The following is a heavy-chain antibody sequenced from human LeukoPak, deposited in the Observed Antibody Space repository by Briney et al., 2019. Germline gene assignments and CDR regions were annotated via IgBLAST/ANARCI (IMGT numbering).Heavy chain of an antibody. Sequence: SETLSLTCSVSDGSINSYYWNWIRRPPGKGLEWIGYIYYNRNTNYSPSLKSRVTMSVDTSKNLFSLKVSSVTAADTAVYYCARGRSNYYGMDVWGQGTTVTVSS. CDR1: DGSINSYY. V-gene: IGHV4-59*01. CDR2: IYYNRNT. D-gene: IGHD1-26*01. J-gene: IGHJ6*02. CDR3: ARGRSNYYGMDV.